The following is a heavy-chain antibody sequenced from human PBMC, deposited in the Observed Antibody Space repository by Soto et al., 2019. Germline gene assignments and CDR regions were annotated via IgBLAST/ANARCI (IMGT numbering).Heavy chain of an antibody. CDR2: IGTAGDT. CDR3: AREGGYYYYMDV. V-gene: IGHV3-13*01. J-gene: IGHJ6*03. CDR1: GFTFSSYD. Sequence: GGSLRLSCAASGFTFSSYDMHWVRQATGKGLEWVSAIGTAGDTYYPGSVKGRFTISRENAKNSLYLQMNSLRAGDTAVYYCAREGGYYYYMDVWGKGTTVTVSS. D-gene: IGHD1-26*01.